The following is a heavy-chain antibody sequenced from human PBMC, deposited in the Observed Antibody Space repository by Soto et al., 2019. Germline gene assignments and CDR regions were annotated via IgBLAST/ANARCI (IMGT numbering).Heavy chain of an antibody. CDR2: ISAYNGNT. CDR3: ARSACSGGSGYRSDMDV. D-gene: IGHD2-15*01. Sequence: ASVKVSCKASGYTFTNYGINWVRRAPGQGLEWMGWISAYNGNTNYAQKFQGRVTMTTDTSTSTAYMELRSLRSDDTAVYYCARSACSGGSGYRSDMDVWGKGTTVTVSS. J-gene: IGHJ6*03. V-gene: IGHV1-18*01. CDR1: GYTFTNYG.